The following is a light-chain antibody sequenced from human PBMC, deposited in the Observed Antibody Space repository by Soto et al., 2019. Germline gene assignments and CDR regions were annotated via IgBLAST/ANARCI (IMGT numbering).Light chain of an antibody. CDR1: SSDVGGYNY. V-gene: IGLV2-11*01. CDR3: CSYAGSYTVV. J-gene: IGLJ2*01. CDR2: DVS. Sequence: QSALTQPRSVSGSPGQSVTISCTGTSSDVGGYNYVSWYQQHPGKAPELMIYDVSKRPSGVPDRFSGSKSGNTASLTISGLQAEDEADYYCCSYAGSYTVVFGEGTKVTVL.